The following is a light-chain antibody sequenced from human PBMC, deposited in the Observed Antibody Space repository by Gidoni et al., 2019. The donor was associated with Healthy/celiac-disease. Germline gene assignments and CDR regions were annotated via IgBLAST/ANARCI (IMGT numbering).Light chain of an antibody. CDR1: QDISNY. V-gene: IGKV1-33*01. CDR2: DAS. Sequence: DIQMTQSPSYLSASVGDRVTITCQASQDISNYLNWYQQKPGKAPKLLIYDASNLETGVTSRFSGSGSGTDFTFTISSLQPEDIETYYCQQYDFTYGPGTKVDIK. J-gene: IGKJ3*01. CDR3: QQYDFT.